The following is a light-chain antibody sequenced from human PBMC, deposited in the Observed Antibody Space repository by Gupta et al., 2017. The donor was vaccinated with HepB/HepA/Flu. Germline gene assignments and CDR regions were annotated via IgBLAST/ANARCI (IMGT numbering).Light chain of an antibody. J-gene: IGKJ2*01. Sequence: EIVMTQSPDSLAVSLGERATINCKSGQSVLYSSNNKNYLAWYQQKPGQPPKLLIYWASTRESGVPDRFSGSGSGTDFTLSINSLQAEDVAVYYCQQDNSTPWTFGQGTKVEIK. CDR1: QSVLYSSNNKNY. CDR2: WAS. V-gene: IGKV4-1*01. CDR3: QQDNSTPWT.